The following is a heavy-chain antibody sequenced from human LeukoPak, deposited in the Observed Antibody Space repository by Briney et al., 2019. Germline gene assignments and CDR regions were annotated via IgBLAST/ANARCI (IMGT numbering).Heavy chain of an antibody. V-gene: IGHV1-2*02. J-gene: IGHJ4*02. CDR1: GYTFTGYY. D-gene: IGHD3-3*01. CDR2: INPNSGGT. CDR3: ARHNYDFDFDY. Sequence: ASVKVSCKASGYTFTGYYMHWVRQAPGQGLEWMGWINPNSGGTNYAQKFQGRVTMTRDTSISTAYLELTSLTSDDTAVYFCARHNYDFDFDYWGQGTLVTVSA.